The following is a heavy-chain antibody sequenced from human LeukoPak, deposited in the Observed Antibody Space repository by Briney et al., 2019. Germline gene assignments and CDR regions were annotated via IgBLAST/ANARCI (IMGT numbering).Heavy chain of an antibody. V-gene: IGHV3-23*01. CDR3: AKVGVVPAAAIYYYMDV. CDR1: GFTFTQCS. Sequence: GRSLRLSCTASGFTFTQCSMHWVRQAPGKGLEWVSGISGSGDIKVYADSVKGRFTISRDNSKNTLYLQMNSLRAEDTAVYYCAKVGVVPAAAIYYYMDVWGKGTTVTVSS. D-gene: IGHD2-2*01. J-gene: IGHJ6*03. CDR2: ISGSGDIK.